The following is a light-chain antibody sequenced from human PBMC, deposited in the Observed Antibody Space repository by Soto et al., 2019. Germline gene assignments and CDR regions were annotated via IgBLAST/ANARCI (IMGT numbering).Light chain of an antibody. V-gene: IGKV3-20*01. CDR2: GAS. CDR1: QSVSSSY. CDR3: QQYGGSPLYT. Sequence: EIVLTQSPGTLSLSPGESATLSCRASQSVSSSYLAWYQQKPGQAPRLLIYGASSRATGIPDRFSGSGSGTDFTLTISRLEPEDFARSYCQQYGGSPLYTFGQGTKLEIK. J-gene: IGKJ2*01.